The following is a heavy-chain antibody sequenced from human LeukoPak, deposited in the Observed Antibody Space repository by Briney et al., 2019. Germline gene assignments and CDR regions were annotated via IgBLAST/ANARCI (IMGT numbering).Heavy chain of an antibody. J-gene: IGHJ5*02. CDR3: ARDRGSSFRWFGP. V-gene: IGHV3-48*04. Sequence: GGSLRLSCAASGFTFSSYSMNWVRQAPGKGLEWVSYISSSSSTIYYADSVKGRFTISRDNAKNSLYLQMNSLRAEDTAVYYCARDRGSSFRWFGPWGQGTLVTVSS. CDR2: ISSSSSTI. D-gene: IGHD5-24*01. CDR1: GFTFSSYS.